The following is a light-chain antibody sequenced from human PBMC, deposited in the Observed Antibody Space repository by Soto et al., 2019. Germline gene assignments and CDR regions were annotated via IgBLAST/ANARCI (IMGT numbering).Light chain of an antibody. V-gene: IGLV2-14*01. CDR2: DVT. J-gene: IGLJ1*01. CDR3: GSYTSSSTPYV. Sequence: QSALTQPASVSGSPGQSITISCTGTSSDVGGYNYVSWYQQHPVKAPKLMIYDVTNRPSGVSDRFSGSKSGNTASLTISCLQAEDEADYYCGSYTSSSTPYVFGTGTKVTVL. CDR1: SSDVGGYNY.